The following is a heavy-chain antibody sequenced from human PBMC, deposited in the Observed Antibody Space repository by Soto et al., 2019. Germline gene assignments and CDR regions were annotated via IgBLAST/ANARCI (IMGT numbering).Heavy chain of an antibody. V-gene: IGHV3-7*01. J-gene: IGHJ4*02. CDR2: KKQEGREK. Sequence: GGSLRLSCAASGFTFSSYWMSWVRQAPGKGLEWVANKKQEGREKYYVDSVKGRFTISRDNAKISLYLQMNSLRAEDTAVYYCASYAGYCSGGSCYFDYWGQGTLVTVSS. CDR1: GFTFSSYW. CDR3: ASYAGYCSGGSCYFDY. D-gene: IGHD2-15*01.